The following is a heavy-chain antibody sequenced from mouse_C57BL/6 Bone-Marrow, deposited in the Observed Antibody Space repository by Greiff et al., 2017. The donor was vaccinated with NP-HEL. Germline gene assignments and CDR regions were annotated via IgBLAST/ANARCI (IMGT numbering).Heavy chain of an antibody. CDR1: GYTFTSYW. CDR3: ARSLYGSSAWFAY. V-gene: IGHV1-52*01. D-gene: IGHD1-1*01. Sequence: QVQLKQPGAELVRPGSSVKLSCKASGYTFTSYWMHWVKQRPTQGREWIGNIDPSDSETHYNQKFKDKATLTVDKSSSTAYMQLSSLTSEDSAVYYCARSLYGSSAWFAYWGQGTLVTVSA. CDR2: IDPSDSET. J-gene: IGHJ3*01.